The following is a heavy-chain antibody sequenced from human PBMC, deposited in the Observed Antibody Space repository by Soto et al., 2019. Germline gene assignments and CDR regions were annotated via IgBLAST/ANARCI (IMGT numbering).Heavy chain of an antibody. CDR3: ARGILRGVIIYYYYMDV. J-gene: IGHJ6*03. D-gene: IGHD3-10*01. V-gene: IGHV3-66*01. Sequence: EMLVVESGGSLVQPGGSLRLSCAASGFTVSSNYMTWVRQVPGKGLEWVSIIYSGGNTYYADSVKGRFTLSRDNSKNTLYLQMNSLRAEDTAVYYCARGILRGVIIYYYYMDVWGKGTTVTVSS. CDR2: IYSGGNT. CDR1: GFTVSSNY.